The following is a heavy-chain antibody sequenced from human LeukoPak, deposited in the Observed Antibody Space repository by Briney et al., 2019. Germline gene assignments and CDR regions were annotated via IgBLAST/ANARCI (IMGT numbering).Heavy chain of an antibody. CDR3: AKDGDLPVVVTEGFFDY. CDR2: ISGSGDST. D-gene: IGHD2-21*02. Sequence: PGGSLRLSCAASGFTFSTYAMSLVRQAPRKGLEWVSAISGSGDSTYYADSVKGRFTISRDNSKNTLYLQMNSLRAEDTAIYYCAKDGDLPVVVTEGFFDYWGQGSLVTVSA. CDR1: GFTFSTYA. J-gene: IGHJ4*02. V-gene: IGHV3-23*01.